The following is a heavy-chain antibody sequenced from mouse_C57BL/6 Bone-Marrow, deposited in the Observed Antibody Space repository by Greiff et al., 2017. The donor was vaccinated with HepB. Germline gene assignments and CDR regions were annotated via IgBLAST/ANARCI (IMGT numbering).Heavy chain of an antibody. CDR3: AGGYYDDDYYAMDF. CDR2: ILPGSGST. CDR1: GYTFTGYW. V-gene: IGHV1-9*01. D-gene: IGHD2-4*01. J-gene: IGHJ4*01. Sequence: QVQLQQSGAELLKPGASVKLSCKATGYTFTGYWIEWVKQRPGHGLEWIGEILPGSGSTNYNEKFKGKATFTADTSSNTAYMQLSCLTTENSAIYYCAGGYYDDDYYAMDFWCRGTSVTVSS.